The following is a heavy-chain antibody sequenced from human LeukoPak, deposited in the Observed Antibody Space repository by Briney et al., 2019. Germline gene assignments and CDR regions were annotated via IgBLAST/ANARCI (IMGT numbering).Heavy chain of an antibody. J-gene: IGHJ4*02. D-gene: IGHD3-22*01. V-gene: IGHV3-21*01. Sequence: GGSLRLSYAASGFTFSSYSMNWVRQAPGKGLEWVSSISSSSSYIYYADSVKGRFTISRDNAKNSLYLQMNSLRAEDTAVYYCAREDDSRSFDYWGQGTLVTVSS. CDR2: ISSSSSYI. CDR3: AREDDSRSFDY. CDR1: GFTFSSYS.